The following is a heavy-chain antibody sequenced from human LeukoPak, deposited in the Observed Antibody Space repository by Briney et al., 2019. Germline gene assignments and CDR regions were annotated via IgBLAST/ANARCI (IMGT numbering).Heavy chain of an antibody. CDR2: IYSGGNT. J-gene: IGHJ4*02. CDR1: GFTVSNNY. V-gene: IGHV3-53*01. CDR3: ARQVGASTTFDS. D-gene: IGHD1-26*01. Sequence: GGSLRLSCAASGFTVSNNYMSWVRQAPGKGLEWVSAIYSGGNTYYSDSVKGRFTISRDNSKNTLYLQMNSLRAEDTAVYYCARQVGASTTFDSWGQGTLVTVSS.